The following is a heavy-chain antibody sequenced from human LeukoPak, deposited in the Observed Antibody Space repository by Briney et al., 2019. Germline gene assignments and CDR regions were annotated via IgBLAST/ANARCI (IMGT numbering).Heavy chain of an antibody. CDR2: ISASGDAA. CDR1: GFTFSSYA. D-gene: IGHD6-13*01. J-gene: IGHJ4*02. Sequence: GGSLRLSCAASGFTFSSYAMNWVRQAPGKGLEWVSAISASGDAAFYADSVKSRFTISRDNSKNTVHLQMNSLRAEDTAVYYCARDYIAAIGFDYWGQGTLVSVSS. CDR3: ARDYIAAIGFDY. V-gene: IGHV3-23*01.